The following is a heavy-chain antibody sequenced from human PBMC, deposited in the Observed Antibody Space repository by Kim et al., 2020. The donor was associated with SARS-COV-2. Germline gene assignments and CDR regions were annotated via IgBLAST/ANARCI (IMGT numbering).Heavy chain of an antibody. V-gene: IGHV3-33*06. J-gene: IGHJ5*02. Sequence: ADSVKVRFTISRDNSKSTLYLQMNSLRAEDTAAYYCAKPRGYSGYDLVDPWGQGTLVTVSS. D-gene: IGHD5-12*01. CDR3: AKPRGYSGYDLVDP.